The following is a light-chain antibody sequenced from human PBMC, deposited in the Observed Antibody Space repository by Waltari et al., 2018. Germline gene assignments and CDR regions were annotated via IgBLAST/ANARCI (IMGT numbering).Light chain of an antibody. V-gene: IGLV1-47*01. CDR1: SSNIGINY. Sequence: QSVLTQPPSASGTPGQRVTISCSGSSSNIGINYVYWYQHFPGSAPKLLFYRDNHRPSGVPDRFSGSKSGSSASLAISGPRSEDEGDYYCAAWDDRLRGRVFGGGTKLTVL. CDR3: AAWDDRLRGRV. J-gene: IGLJ3*02. CDR2: RDN.